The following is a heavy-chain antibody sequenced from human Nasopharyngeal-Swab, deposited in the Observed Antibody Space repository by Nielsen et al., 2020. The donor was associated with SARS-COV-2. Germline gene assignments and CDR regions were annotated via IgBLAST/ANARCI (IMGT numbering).Heavy chain of an antibody. V-gene: IGHV3-49*02. CDR2: IRSKAYGGTT. J-gene: IGHJ4*02. Sequence: VRQMPGTGLEWVGFIRSKAYGGTTEYAASVKGRFTISRDDSKSIAYLQMNSLKTEDTAVYYCTRGGDCSGGSCQTWIQLWADYWGQGTLVTVSS. D-gene: IGHD2-15*01. CDR3: TRGGDCSGGSCQTWIQLWADY.